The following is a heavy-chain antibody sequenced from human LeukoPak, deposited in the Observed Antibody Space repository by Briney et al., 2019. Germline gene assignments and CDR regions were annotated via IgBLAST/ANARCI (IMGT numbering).Heavy chain of an antibody. Sequence: PGGSLRLSCAASGFTFSTFSMNWVRQAPGKGLEWVSYISSNSYNIYHADSVKGRFTISRDNAENSLYLQMNSLRVEDTAVYYCARDPRTGGSGSQNLDYWGQGTLVTVSS. CDR3: ARDPRTGGSGSQNLDY. CDR2: ISSNSYNI. J-gene: IGHJ4*02. D-gene: IGHD3-10*01. CDR1: GFTFSTFS. V-gene: IGHV3-48*01.